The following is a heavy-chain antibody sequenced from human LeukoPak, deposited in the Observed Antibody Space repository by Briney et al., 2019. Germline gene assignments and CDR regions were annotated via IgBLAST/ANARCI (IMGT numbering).Heavy chain of an antibody. Sequence: SETLSLTCTVSGGSISSYYWSWIQQPPGKGLEWIGYIYYSGSTNYNPSLKSRVTISVDTSKNQFSLKLSSVTAADTAVYYCARAKYSRNFDYCGQGTLVTVSS. D-gene: IGHD6-6*01. CDR1: GGSISSYY. CDR3: ARAKYSRNFDY. J-gene: IGHJ4*02. CDR2: IYYSGST. V-gene: IGHV4-59*01.